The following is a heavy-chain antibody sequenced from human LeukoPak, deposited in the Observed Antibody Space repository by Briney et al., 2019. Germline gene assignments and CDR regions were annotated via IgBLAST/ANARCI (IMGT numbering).Heavy chain of an antibody. Sequence: ASVKVSCKASGYTFTSYYMHWVRQAPGQGLEWMGIINPSGGSTSYGQKFQGRVTMTRDTSTSTVYMELSSLRSEDTAVYYCARGHSSSWEYNWFDPWGQGTLVTVSS. J-gene: IGHJ5*02. V-gene: IGHV1-46*03. D-gene: IGHD6-13*01. CDR1: GYTFTSYY. CDR3: ARGHSSSWEYNWFDP. CDR2: INPSGGST.